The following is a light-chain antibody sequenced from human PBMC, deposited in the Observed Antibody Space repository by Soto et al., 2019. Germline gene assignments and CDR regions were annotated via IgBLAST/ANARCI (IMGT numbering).Light chain of an antibody. V-gene: IGKV1-5*01. CDR1: QSIDNW. CDR3: QQFSSYST. J-gene: IGKJ1*01. CDR2: AAS. Sequence: DIQMTQSPSTLSASLGDRVTITCRASQSIDNWLVWYQQKPGKAPKLLIYAASTLETGVPSRFSGSGSGTEFTLTIKSLQPDDFATYYCQQFSSYSTFGQGTKVEIK.